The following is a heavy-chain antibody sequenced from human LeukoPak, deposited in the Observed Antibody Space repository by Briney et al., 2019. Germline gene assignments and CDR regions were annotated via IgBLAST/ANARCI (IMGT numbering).Heavy chain of an antibody. V-gene: IGHV4-59*01. CDR1: GGSISSYY. J-gene: IGHJ4*02. CDR2: IYYSGST. Sequence: KPSETLSLTCTVSGGSISSYYWSWVRQPPGKGLEWIGYIYYSGSTNYNPSLKSRVTISVDTSKNQFSLKLSSVTAADTAVYYCARYGSSWYDLSKYYFDYWGQGTLVTVSS. CDR3: ARYGSSWYDLSKYYFDY. D-gene: IGHD6-13*01.